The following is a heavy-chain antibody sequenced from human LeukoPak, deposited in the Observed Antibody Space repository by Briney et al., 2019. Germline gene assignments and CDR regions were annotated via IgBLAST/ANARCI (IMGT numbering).Heavy chain of an antibody. V-gene: IGHV3-66*01. CDR2: IYSGGST. D-gene: IGHD3-10*01. CDR3: ASDNVMVRGVVYAFDI. Sequence: PGGSLRLSCAASGFTVSSNYMSWVRQAPGKGLEWVSGIYSGGSTYYADSVKDRFTISRDNSKNTLYLQMNSLRAEDTAVYYCASDNVMVRGVVYAFDIWGQGTMVTVSS. CDR1: GFTVSSNY. J-gene: IGHJ3*02.